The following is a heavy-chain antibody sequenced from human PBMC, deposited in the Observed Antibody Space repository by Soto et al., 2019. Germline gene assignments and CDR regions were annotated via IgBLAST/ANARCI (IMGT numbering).Heavy chain of an antibody. CDR2: MSSSGTDM. CDR3: ARGSRGGGDY. J-gene: IGHJ4*02. V-gene: IGHV3-11*01. Sequence: QVQLVYSGGGLVKPGGSLRISCAASGFTFSDYYMTWFRQAPGKGPECLSYMSSSGTDMYYADSVRGRFTISRDNAQNSLFLQMKSLGADDPAVYYCARGSRGGGDYWGQGTLVTVSS. CDR1: GFTFSDYY. D-gene: IGHD3-10*01.